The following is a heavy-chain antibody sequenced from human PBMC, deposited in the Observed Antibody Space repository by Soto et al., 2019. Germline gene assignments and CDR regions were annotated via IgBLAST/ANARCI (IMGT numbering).Heavy chain of an antibody. CDR1: GFTFNAHA. D-gene: IGHD3-3*01. V-gene: IGHV3-30*01. CDR3: ARDGAGTYDLLSSFPFDY. J-gene: IGHJ4*02. CDR2: ISFDGQNT. Sequence: QVQLVESGGGVVQPGRSLRLSCAASGFTFNAHAMHWVRQAPGEGLEWVAIISFDGQNTYYADSVKGRFTISRDKLNNTLFLQMNSLRPEDTSIYYCARDGAGTYDLLSSFPFDYWGQGALVTVSS.